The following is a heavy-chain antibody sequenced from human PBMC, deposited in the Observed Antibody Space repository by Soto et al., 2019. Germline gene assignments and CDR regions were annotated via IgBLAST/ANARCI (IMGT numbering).Heavy chain of an antibody. CDR2: ISGNDGKT. V-gene: IGHV1-18*01. CDR3: ARDFYPLAYYFDY. CDR1: GYRFTNHG. Sequence: QVQLVQSGAEVKKPGASVKVSCKASGYRFTNHGISWVRQAPGQGLEWMGWISGNDGKTKYARKFQGRVTMTTDTSTSTAYMEMNSLIHDDTAVYYCARDFYPLAYYFDYWGQGTLVTVSS. J-gene: IGHJ4*02.